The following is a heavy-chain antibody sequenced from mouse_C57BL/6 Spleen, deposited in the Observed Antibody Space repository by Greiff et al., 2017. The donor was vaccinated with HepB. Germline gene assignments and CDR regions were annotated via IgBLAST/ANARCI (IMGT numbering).Heavy chain of an antibody. V-gene: IGHV5-6*01. CDR3: ARGDGYGGAWFAY. D-gene: IGHD2-2*01. Sequence: EVKVVESGGALVKPGGSLKLSCAASGFTFSSYGMSWVRQTPDKRLEWVTTISSGGSYTYYPDSVKGRFTISRDNAKNTLYLQMSSLKSEDTAMYYCARGDGYGGAWFAYWGQGTLVTVSA. CDR1: GFTFSSYG. J-gene: IGHJ3*01. CDR2: ISSGGSYT.